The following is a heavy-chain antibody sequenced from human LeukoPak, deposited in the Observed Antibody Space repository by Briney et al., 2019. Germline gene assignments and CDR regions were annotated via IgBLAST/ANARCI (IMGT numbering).Heavy chain of an antibody. D-gene: IGHD3-3*01. CDR1: GGSISSYY. J-gene: IGHJ4*02. CDR2: IYYSGST. V-gene: IGHV4-59*12. Sequence: PSETLSLTWTVSGGSISSYYWSWIRQPPGKGLEWIGYIYYSGSTNYNPSLKSRVTISVDTSKNQFSLKLSSVTAADTAVYYCAREDYDFWSGLYYFDYWGQGTLVTVSS. CDR3: AREDYDFWSGLYYFDY.